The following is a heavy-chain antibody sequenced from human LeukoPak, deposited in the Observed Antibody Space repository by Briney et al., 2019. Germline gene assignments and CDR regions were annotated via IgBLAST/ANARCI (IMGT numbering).Heavy chain of an antibody. CDR3: ARVSTSGYRDWLDP. CDR2: INPSGGST. Sequence: ASVKVSCKASGYTFTNYYVHWVRQAPGQGLEWMGIINPSGGSTDYAQKFQGRVTMTRDTSISTAYMELSRLRFDDTAVYYCARVSTSGYRDWLDPWGQGTLVTVSS. D-gene: IGHD3-9*01. J-gene: IGHJ5*02. CDR1: GYTFTNYY. V-gene: IGHV1-46*01.